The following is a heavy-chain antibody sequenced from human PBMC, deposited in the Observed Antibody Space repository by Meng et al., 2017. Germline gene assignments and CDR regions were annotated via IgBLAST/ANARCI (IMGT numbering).Heavy chain of an antibody. CDR3: ARFIGVTFGGVIDAFDI. J-gene: IGHJ3*02. Sequence: ASVKVSCKASGHTFTSYYMHWVRQAPGQGLEWMGIINPSGGSTSYAQKFQGRVTMTRDTSTSTVYMELSSLRSEDTAVYYCARFIGVTFGGVIDAFDIWGQGTMVTVSS. CDR1: GHTFTSYY. CDR2: INPSGGST. D-gene: IGHD3-16*01. V-gene: IGHV1-46*01.